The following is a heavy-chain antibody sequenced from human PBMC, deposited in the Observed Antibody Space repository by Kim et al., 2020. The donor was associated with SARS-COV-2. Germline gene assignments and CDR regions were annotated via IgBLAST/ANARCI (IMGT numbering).Heavy chain of an antibody. J-gene: IGHJ4*02. D-gene: IGHD1-26*01. CDR3: ARGRWELPY. Sequence: GSTTYNPPLKSRVTISVDTSNNQVSLTLSSVTAADTAVYYCARGRWELPYWGQGTLVTVSS. CDR2: GST. V-gene: IGHV4-59*09.